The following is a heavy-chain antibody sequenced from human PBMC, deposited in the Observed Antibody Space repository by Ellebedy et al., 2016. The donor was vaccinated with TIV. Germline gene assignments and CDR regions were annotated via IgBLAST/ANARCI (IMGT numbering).Heavy chain of an antibody. CDR2: IYRSGYS. J-gene: IGHJ5*02. D-gene: IGHD3-22*01. Sequence: MPSETLSLTCTVSGGSISSGTYSWSWIRQPPGKGLEWIGYIYRSGYSYYNPSLANRVTMSIDRSENQFSLELRSVTAADTAVSYCAREGYDSSGYQSWFDPWGQGTLVTVSS. CDR1: GGSISSGTYS. V-gene: IGHV4-30-2*01. CDR3: AREGYDSSGYQSWFDP.